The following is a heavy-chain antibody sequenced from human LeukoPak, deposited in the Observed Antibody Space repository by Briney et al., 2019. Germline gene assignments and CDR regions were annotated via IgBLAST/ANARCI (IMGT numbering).Heavy chain of an antibody. Sequence: GGSLRLSCAASGFTFSSYGMHWVRQAPGKGLEWVAVISYDGSNKYYADSVRGRFTISRDNSKNTLYLQMNSLRAEDTAVYYCARTLGDFWSGYYSVWGQGTLVTVSS. CDR1: GFTFSSYG. J-gene: IGHJ4*02. D-gene: IGHD3-3*01. V-gene: IGHV3-30*03. CDR2: ISYDGSNK. CDR3: ARTLGDFWSGYYSV.